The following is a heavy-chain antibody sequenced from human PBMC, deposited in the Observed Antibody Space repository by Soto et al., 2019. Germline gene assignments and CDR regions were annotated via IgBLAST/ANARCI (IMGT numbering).Heavy chain of an antibody. D-gene: IGHD3-3*01. J-gene: IGHJ4*02. Sequence: EVQLVESGGGLVQPGRSLRLSCAASGFTFDDYAMHWVRRAPGKGLVWVSSISRNSNIIGYADSVKGRFTISRDNGKNAVYLQMHSLRTEDTALYYCAYGGPEDFCSGSRCYFDFWGQGTLVTVSS. V-gene: IGHV3-9*01. CDR1: GFTFDDYA. CDR3: AYGGPEDFCSGSRCYFDF. CDR2: ISRNSNII.